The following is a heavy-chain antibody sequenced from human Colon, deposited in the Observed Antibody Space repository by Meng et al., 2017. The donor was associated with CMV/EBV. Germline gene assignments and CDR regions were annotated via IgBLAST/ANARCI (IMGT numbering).Heavy chain of an antibody. D-gene: IGHD2-2*01. V-gene: IGHV4-39*07. CDR3: VRDCSTTSCYGGVYYYYNGVDV. Sequence: SETLSLTCTVSGGSISSSSYYWGWIRQPPGRGLEWIGSVHHSGVPFYNPSLKSRVIISLDTSKNQFFLKLTSVTAADTATYHCVRDCSTTSCYGGVYYYYNGVDVWGQGTTVTVSS. J-gene: IGHJ6*02. CDR2: VHHSGVP. CDR1: GGSISSSSYY.